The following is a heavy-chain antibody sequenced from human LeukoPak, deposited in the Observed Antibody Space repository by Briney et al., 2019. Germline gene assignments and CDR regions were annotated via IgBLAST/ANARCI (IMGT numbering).Heavy chain of an antibody. CDR2: IYYSGST. CDR1: GGSISRYD. J-gene: IGHJ5*02. D-gene: IGHD5-18*01. Sequence: KASETLSLTCTVSGGSISRYDWSWIRQPPGKGLEWIGYIYYSGSTNYKPSLKSRVTISVDTSKNQLSLKLSSVTAADTAVYYCARGRDEYIFGYPLNWFDPWGQGTLVTVSS. V-gene: IGHV4-59*01. CDR3: ARGRDEYIFGYPLNWFDP.